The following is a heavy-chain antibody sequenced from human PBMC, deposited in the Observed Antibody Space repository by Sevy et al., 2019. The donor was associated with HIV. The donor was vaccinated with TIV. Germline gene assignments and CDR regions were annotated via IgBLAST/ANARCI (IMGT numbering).Heavy chain of an antibody. CDR3: ARDRYYDGNDNYFESSY. CDR1: GGTFSNYA. Sequence: ASVKVSCKASGGTFSNYAVSWVRQAPGQGLEWMGGIIPVLNIAKYPQTFQGRVTITADKSTDTAYMELSSLRSEDTATYFCARDRYYDGNDNYFESSYWGQGTLVTVSS. V-gene: IGHV1-69*10. J-gene: IGHJ4*02. CDR2: IIPVLNIA. D-gene: IGHD3-22*01.